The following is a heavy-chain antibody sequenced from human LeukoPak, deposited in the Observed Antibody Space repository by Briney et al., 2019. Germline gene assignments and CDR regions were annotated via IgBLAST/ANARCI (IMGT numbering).Heavy chain of an antibody. CDR3: AREHVAVGGHFDY. V-gene: IGHV3-21*01. CDR2: ISSSSSYI. J-gene: IGHJ4*02. CDR1: GFTFSSYS. D-gene: IGHD6-19*01. Sequence: GGSLRLSCAASGFTFSSYSMNWVRQAPGKGLGWVSSISSSSSYIYYADSVKGRFTISRDNAKNSLFLHMNSLRVEDTAIYYCAREHVAVGGHFDYWGQGTLVTVSS.